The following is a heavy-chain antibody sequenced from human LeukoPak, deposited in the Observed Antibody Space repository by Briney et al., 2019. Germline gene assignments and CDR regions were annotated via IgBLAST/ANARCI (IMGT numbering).Heavy chain of an antibody. V-gene: IGHV3-11*01. CDR2: ISSSGSTI. CDR1: GFSFRDYY. Sequence: PGGSLRLSCAASGFSFRDYYMSWIRQAPGKGLEWVSYISSSGSTIYYADSVKGRFTTSRDNAKNSLYLQMNSLRAEDTAVYYCARDGWPARPPFVDYWGQGTLVTVSS. D-gene: IGHD6-6*01. CDR3: ARDGWPARPPFVDY. J-gene: IGHJ4*02.